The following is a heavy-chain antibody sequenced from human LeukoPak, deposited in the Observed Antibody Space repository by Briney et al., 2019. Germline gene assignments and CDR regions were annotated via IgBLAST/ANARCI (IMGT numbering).Heavy chain of an antibody. Sequence: SVKVSCKASGYTFTGYYMHWVRQAPGQGLEWMGRIIPIFGIANYAQKFQGRVTITADKSTSTAYMELSSLRSEDTAVYYCARGDSSGYYHYYFDYWGQGTLVTVSS. D-gene: IGHD3-22*01. J-gene: IGHJ4*02. CDR3: ARGDSSGYYHYYFDY. CDR1: GYTFTGYY. V-gene: IGHV1-69*04. CDR2: IIPIFGIA.